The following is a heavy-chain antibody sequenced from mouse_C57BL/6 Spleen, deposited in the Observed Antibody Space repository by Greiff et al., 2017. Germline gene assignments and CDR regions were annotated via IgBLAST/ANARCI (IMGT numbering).Heavy chain of an antibody. CDR1: GFTFTGYW. Sequence: QVQLQQSGAELMQPGASVKLSCKATGFTFTGYWIEWVKQRPGHGLEWLGEILPGSGSTNYNGKFKGKATYNADTSSNTAYMKLSSLTTEDSAIYYCARGGYSSAWLAYWGQGTLVTVSA. V-gene: IGHV1-9*01. D-gene: IGHD1-3*01. J-gene: IGHJ3*01. CDR2: ILPGSGST. CDR3: ARGGYSSAWLAY.